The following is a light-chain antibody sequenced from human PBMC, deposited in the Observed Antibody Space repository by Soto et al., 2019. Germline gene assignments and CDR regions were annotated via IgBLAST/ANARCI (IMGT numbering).Light chain of an antibody. CDR2: EVS. V-gene: IGLV2-8*01. CDR1: SSAIGAHNY. J-gene: IGLJ3*02. Sequence: QAVVTQPPSASGSPGQSVTISCTGTSSAIGAHNYVSWYQQHPGKAPKLMIHEVSKRPSGVPDRFSGSKSGNTASLTVSGLQAEDEADYYCSSFAGSNDRWVFGGGTKLTVL. CDR3: SSFAGSNDRWV.